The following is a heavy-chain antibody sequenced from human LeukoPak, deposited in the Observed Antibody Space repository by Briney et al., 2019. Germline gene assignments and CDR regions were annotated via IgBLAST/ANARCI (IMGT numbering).Heavy chain of an antibody. V-gene: IGHV4-34*01. J-gene: IGHJ6*03. CDR2: INHSGST. D-gene: IGHD3-3*01. Sequence: PETLSLTCAVYGGSFSGYYWSWIRQPPGKGLEWIGEINHSGSTNYNPSLKSRVTISVDTSKNQFSLKLSSVTAADTAVYYCARARAFSDFWSGYYYDMDVWGKGTTVTVSS. CDR3: ARARAFSDFWSGYYYDMDV. CDR1: GGSFSGYY.